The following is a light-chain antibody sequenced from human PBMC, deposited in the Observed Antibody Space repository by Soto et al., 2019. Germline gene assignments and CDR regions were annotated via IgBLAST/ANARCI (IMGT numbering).Light chain of an antibody. V-gene: IGLV2-23*02. Sequence: QSALTQPASVSGSPGQSITISCTGTSSNVGSYDLVSWYQQHPGKAPKLLIYEVNKRPSGVSNRFSGSKSGNTASLTISGLQDEDEADYACCSYAASNTLIFGGGTKVTVL. J-gene: IGLJ2*01. CDR1: SSNVGSYDL. CDR2: EVN. CDR3: CSYAASNTLI.